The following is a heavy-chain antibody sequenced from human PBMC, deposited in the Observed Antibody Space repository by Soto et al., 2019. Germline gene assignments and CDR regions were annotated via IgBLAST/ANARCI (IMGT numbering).Heavy chain of an antibody. Sequence: KPSETLSLTCAVSGVSISSGNWWTWVRQYPQRGLEYIGEIFHDGTANYYPSFERRVAISVDTSKNQFSLKLTSVTAADTAIYFCARLVYDTRLNYMYFDFWGQGTLVTVSS. V-gene: IGHV4-4*02. CDR3: ARLVYDTRLNYMYFDF. CDR1: GVSISSGNW. CDR2: IFHDGTA. J-gene: IGHJ4*02. D-gene: IGHD3-10*01.